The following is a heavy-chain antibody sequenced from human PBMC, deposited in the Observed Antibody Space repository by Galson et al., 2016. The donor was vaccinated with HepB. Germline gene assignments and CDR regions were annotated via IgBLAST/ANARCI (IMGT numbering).Heavy chain of an antibody. D-gene: IGHD4-17*01. V-gene: IGHV3-11*06. CDR2: ISISSSYT. CDR1: GFTFSDYY. Sequence: SLRLSCAASGFTFSDYYMSWIRQAPGKGLEWVSYISISSSYTNYADSVKGRFTISRDNAENSLYLQLNSLRAEDTAVYYCATYVTTSYYFDYWGQGTLVTVSS. J-gene: IGHJ4*02. CDR3: ATYVTTSYYFDY.